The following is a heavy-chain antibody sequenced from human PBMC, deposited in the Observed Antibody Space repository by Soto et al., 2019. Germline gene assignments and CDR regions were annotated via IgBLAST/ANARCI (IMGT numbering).Heavy chain of an antibody. CDR2: ISYDGSSK. D-gene: IGHD2-2*01. Sequence: QVQLVESGGGVVQPGRSLRLSCAASGFIFSSYGMHWVRQAPGKGLEWVAVISYDGSSKYYADSVKGRFTISRDNSENTLHLQMNSLRAEDTAMYYCAKGGEYQLPRIYFDYWGQGTPVTVSS. V-gene: IGHV3-30*18. CDR3: AKGGEYQLPRIYFDY. J-gene: IGHJ4*02. CDR1: GFIFSSYG.